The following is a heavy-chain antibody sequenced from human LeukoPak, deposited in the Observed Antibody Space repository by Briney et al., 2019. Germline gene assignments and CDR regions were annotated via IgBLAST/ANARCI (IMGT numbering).Heavy chain of an antibody. Sequence: RGESLKISCKGSGYSFTSYWIGWVRQMPGKGLEWMGIIYPGDSDTRYSPSFQGQVTVSADKSISTAYLQWSSLKASDTAMYYCARCSSSWYKEPFDYWGQGTLVTVSS. CDR3: ARCSSSWYKEPFDY. V-gene: IGHV5-51*01. D-gene: IGHD6-13*01. CDR2: IYPGDSDT. CDR1: GYSFTSYW. J-gene: IGHJ4*02.